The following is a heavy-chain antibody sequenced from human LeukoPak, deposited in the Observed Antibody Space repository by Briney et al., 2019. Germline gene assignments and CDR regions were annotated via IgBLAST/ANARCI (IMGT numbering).Heavy chain of an antibody. CDR1: GFTFSSYA. CDR3: ARCLYYYGSGSYYVDY. V-gene: IGHV3-23*01. J-gene: IGHJ4*02. CDR2: ISGSGGST. D-gene: IGHD3-10*01. Sequence: GGSLRLSCAASGFTFSSYAMSWVREAPGKGLVWVSAISGSGGSTYSADSVKGRFTISRDNSNNTLYLQMNSLRAEDTAVYYCARCLYYYGSGSYYVDYWGQGTLVTVSS.